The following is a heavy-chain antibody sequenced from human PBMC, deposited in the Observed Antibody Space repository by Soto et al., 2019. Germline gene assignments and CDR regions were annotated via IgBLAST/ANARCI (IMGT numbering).Heavy chain of an antibody. Sequence: QVQLVQSGAEVRKPGASVRVSCKAAGYTFSITYLHWLRQAPGQGLEWLGLVYPSGGGTNYKESFKGRLNITRDTSTSTVYMDLSRLTSEDTAIYYCARGDCSGGNCYNGLDVWGQGTTVTVSS. D-gene: IGHD2-15*01. CDR3: ARGDCSGGNCYNGLDV. CDR2: VYPSGGGT. J-gene: IGHJ6*02. CDR1: GYTFSITY. V-gene: IGHV1-46*01.